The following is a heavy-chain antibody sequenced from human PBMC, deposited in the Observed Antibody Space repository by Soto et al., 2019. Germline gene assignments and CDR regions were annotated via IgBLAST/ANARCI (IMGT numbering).Heavy chain of an antibody. CDR3: AKDSWAIFGVPAGEYYAMDV. D-gene: IGHD3-3*01. J-gene: IGHJ6*02. Sequence: GGSLRLSCVASGFTFENYAMSWVRQAPGKGLEWVSAISGSGGTTYYSDSVKGRFAISRDNSKNTVYLQMNDLRVEDAAEYFCAKDSWAIFGVPAGEYYAMDVWGQGTTVTVSS. V-gene: IGHV3-23*01. CDR2: ISGSGGTT. CDR1: GFTFENYA.